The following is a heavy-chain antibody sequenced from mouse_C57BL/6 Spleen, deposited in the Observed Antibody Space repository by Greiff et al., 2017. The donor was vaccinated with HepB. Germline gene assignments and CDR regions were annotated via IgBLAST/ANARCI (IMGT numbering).Heavy chain of an antibody. J-gene: IGHJ4*01. V-gene: IGHV2-9-1*01. Sequence: VKLMESGPGLVAPSQSLSITCTVSGLSLTSYAISWVRQPPGKGLEWLGVIWTGGGTNYNSALKSRLSISKDNSKSQVFLKMNSLQTDDTARYYCARRAYYSNTYYAMDYWGQGTSVTVSS. D-gene: IGHD2-5*01. CDR1: GLSLTSYA. CDR3: ARRAYYSNTYYAMDY. CDR2: IWTGGGT.